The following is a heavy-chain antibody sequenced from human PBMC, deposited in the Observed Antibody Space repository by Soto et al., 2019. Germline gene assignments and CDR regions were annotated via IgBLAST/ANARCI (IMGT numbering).Heavy chain of an antibody. CDR2: INPNSGGT. CDR3: ARGLVEMATITGYYYYYGMDV. Sequence: GGSVKVSCKASGYTFTGYYMHWVRQAPGQGLEWMGWINPNSGGTNYAQKFQGWVTMTRDTSISTAYMELSRLRSDDTAVYYCARGLVEMATITGYYYYYGMDVWGQGTTVTVSS. V-gene: IGHV1-2*04. J-gene: IGHJ6*02. D-gene: IGHD5-12*01. CDR1: GYTFTGYY.